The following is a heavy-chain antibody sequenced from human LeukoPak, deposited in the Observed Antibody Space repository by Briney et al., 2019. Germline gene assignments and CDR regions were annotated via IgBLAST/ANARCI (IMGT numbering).Heavy chain of an antibody. Sequence: GGSLRLSCAASGFTFGDYGMSWVRQAPGKGLEWVCGINWNGGSTGYADSVKGRFTISRDNAKNSVYMQMNSLRAEDTALYYCARDGYVGATSIYFDYWGQGTLVTVSS. CDR3: ARDGYVGATSIYFDY. D-gene: IGHD1-26*01. CDR1: GFTFGDYG. CDR2: INWNGGST. V-gene: IGHV3-20*04. J-gene: IGHJ4*02.